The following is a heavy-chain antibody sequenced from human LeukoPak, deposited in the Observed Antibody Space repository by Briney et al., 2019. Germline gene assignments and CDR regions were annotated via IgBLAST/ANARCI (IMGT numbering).Heavy chain of an antibody. D-gene: IGHD6-13*01. J-gene: IGHJ5*02. CDR3: ARDRAGSSWSDNWFDP. CDR1: GFTFSSYA. CDR2: ISGSGGST. V-gene: IGHV3-23*01. Sequence: GGSLRLSCAASGFTFSSYAMSWVRQAPGKGLEWVSAISGSGGSTYYADSVKGRFTISRDNSKNTLYLQMNSLRAEDTAVYYCARDRAGSSWSDNWFDPWGQGTLVTVSS.